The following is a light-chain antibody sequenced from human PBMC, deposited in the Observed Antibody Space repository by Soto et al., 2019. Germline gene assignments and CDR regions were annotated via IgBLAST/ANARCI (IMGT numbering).Light chain of an antibody. CDR1: ENIFKF. CDR2: AAS. J-gene: IGKJ4*01. V-gene: IGKV1-5*01. CDR3: QHYNTQPIT. Sequence: DIQLIQSPATLSASVGDRITITCRASENIFKFLAWYQHRSEGAPNLLIYAASDLETGVPSRFSGSGSGTEFTLTIDSLQPDDSATYFCQHYNTQPITFGGGTKVDVK.